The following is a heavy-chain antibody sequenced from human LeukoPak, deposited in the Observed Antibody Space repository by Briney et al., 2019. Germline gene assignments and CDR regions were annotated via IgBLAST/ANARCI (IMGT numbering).Heavy chain of an antibody. J-gene: IGHJ6*03. Sequence: SETLSLTCTVSGGSISSYYWSWIRQPPGKGLEWIGYIYYSGSTNYNPSLKSRVTISVDTSKNQFSLKLSSVTAADTAVYYCARESTYGWGSYLPWDYYYYYMDVWGKGTTVTVSS. CDR3: ARESTYGWGSYLPWDYYYYYMDV. CDR1: GGSISSYY. V-gene: IGHV4-59*01. D-gene: IGHD3-16*01. CDR2: IYYSGST.